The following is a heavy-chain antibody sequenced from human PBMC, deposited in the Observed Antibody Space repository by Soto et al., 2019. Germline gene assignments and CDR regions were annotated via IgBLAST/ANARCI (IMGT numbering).Heavy chain of an antibody. CDR2: ISSTTNYI. CDR1: GFTYTRYS. Sequence: GGSLRLSCAASGFTYTRYSMNWVRQAPGKGLEWVSSISSTTNYIYYGDSMKGRFTISRDNAKTLYLEMNSLRAEDTAVYYCARESEDLTSNFDYWGQGTLVTVSS. V-gene: IGHV3-21*01. J-gene: IGHJ4*02. CDR3: ARESEDLTSNFDY.